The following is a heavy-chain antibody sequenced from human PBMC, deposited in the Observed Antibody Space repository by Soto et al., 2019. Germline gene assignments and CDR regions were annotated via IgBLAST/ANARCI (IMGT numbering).Heavy chain of an antibody. CDR1: GFTFSSYW. Sequence: GGSLRLSCAASGFTFSSYWMSWVRQAPGKGLEWVANIKQDGSEKYYVDSVKGRFTISRDNAKNSLYLQMNSLRAEDPAVYYCARAANSSSSYWYFDLWGRGTLVTVSS. V-gene: IGHV3-7*03. CDR3: ARAANSSSSYWYFDL. CDR2: IKQDGSEK. J-gene: IGHJ2*01. D-gene: IGHD6-6*01.